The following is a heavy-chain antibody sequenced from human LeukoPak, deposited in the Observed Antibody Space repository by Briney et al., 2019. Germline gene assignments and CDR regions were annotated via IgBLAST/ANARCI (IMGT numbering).Heavy chain of an antibody. CDR1: GGSISSGSYY. J-gene: IGHJ6*03. V-gene: IGHV4-61*02. D-gene: IGHD2-21*01. CDR2: IYTSGST. Sequence: PSQTLSLTCTVSGGSISSGSYYWSWIRQPAGKGLEWIGRIYTSGSTNYNPSLKSRVTISVDTSKNQFSLKLSSVTAADTAVYYCARAIQHYYYYYMDVRGKGTTVTVSS. CDR3: ARAIQHYYYYYMDV.